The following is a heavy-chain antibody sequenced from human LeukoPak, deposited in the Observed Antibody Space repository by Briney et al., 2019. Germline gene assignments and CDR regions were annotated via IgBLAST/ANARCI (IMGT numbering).Heavy chain of an antibody. CDR2: INPDGSTT. J-gene: IGHJ4*02. Sequence: GGSLRLSCAAYGFTFSSVWMYWVRQAPGKGPQWVSIINPDGSTTGYADSVKGRFTISRDNAKNMLYLQMNNLRTEDTAMYICARGGDDYWGQGTLVTVSS. CDR1: GFTFSSVW. CDR3: ARGGDDY. D-gene: IGHD2-21*01. V-gene: IGHV3-74*01.